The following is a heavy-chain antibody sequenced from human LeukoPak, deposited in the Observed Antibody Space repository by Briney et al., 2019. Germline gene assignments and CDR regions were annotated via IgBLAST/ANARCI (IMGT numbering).Heavy chain of an antibody. D-gene: IGHD4-23*01. CDR1: GFTFSSYA. V-gene: IGHV3-23*01. Sequence: PGGSLRLSCAASGFTFSSYAMSWVRQAPGKGLEWVSAISSSGGSTYYADSVKGRFTISRENSKNRLYLQMNSLRAEDTAVYYCARAEGYGGELDSWGQGTLVTVSS. J-gene: IGHJ4*02. CDR3: ARAEGYGGELDS. CDR2: ISSSGGST.